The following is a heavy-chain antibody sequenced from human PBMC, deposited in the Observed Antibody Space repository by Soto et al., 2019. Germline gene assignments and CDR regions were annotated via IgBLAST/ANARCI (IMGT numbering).Heavy chain of an antibody. CDR3: ARDSYDSSGYYDY. V-gene: IGHV4-38-2*02. J-gene: IGHJ4*02. D-gene: IGHD3-22*01. CDR1: GYSISSGYY. CDR2: IYHSGST. Sequence: TSETLSLTCAVSGYSISSGYYWGWIRQPPGKGLEWIGSIYHSGSTYYNPSLKSRVTISVDTSKNQFSLKLSSVTAAGTAVYYCARDSYDSSGYYDYWGQGTLVTVSS.